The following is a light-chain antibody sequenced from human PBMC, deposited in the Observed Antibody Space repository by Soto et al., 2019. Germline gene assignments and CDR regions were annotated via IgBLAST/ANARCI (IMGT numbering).Light chain of an antibody. V-gene: IGLV2-14*03. CDR1: SSEVGAFDY. CDR3: SSYTTSSTFV. CDR2: EVS. Sequence: QSALTQPASVSGSPGQSITISCTGTSSEVGAFDYVSWYQQHPDKAPKLMIYEVSYRPSGVFNRFSASKSGNTASLTISGLQAEDEADYYCSSYTTSSTFVFGTGTKVTVL. J-gene: IGLJ1*01.